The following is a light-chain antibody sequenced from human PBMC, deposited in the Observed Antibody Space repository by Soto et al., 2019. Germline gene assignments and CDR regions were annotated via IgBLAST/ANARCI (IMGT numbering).Light chain of an antibody. J-gene: IGLJ3*02. V-gene: IGLV1-47*01. Sequence: QSVLTQPPSASETPGQRVTISCSGSSSNIGNNYVYWYQHLPGTAPKVLIYRNNQRPSGVPDRFSGSKSGTSASLAISGLRSEDEADYYCAAWDDSLTGLVFGGGTKLTVL. CDR3: AAWDDSLTGLV. CDR2: RNN. CDR1: SSNIGNNY.